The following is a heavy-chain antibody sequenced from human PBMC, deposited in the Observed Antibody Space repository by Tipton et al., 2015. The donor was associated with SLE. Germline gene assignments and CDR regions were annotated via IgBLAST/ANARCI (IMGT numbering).Heavy chain of an antibody. D-gene: IGHD3-3*01. CDR3: ARRITILGVVAFDY. Sequence: LRLSCAVYNGSFSGYYWSWIRQPPGKGLEWVGEINVSGRANYSPSLKSRVTLSVDTSKTQFSLKLSSVTAADTAHYYCARRITILGVVAFDYWGKGMLVTVSS. V-gene: IGHV4-34*01. J-gene: IGHJ4*02. CDR2: INVSGRA. CDR1: NGSFSGYY.